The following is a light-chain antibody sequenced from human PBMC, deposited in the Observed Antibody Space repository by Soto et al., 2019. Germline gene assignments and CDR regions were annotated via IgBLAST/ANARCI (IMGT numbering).Light chain of an antibody. V-gene: IGKV3-20*01. CDR3: QQYGDSIT. CDR1: QNVRSSS. J-gene: IGKJ4*01. CDR2: AAS. Sequence: ETVLTQSPSILSLSPGERATLSCRASQNVRSSSLAWYQQKPGQAPRLLIYAASTRVTGVADRFSGSGSGTDFTLTISRLEAEDFAVYHCQQYGDSITFGGGTKVDIK.